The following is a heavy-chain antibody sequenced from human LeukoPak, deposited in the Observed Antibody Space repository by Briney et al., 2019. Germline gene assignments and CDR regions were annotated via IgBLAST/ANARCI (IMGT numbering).Heavy chain of an antibody. V-gene: IGHV2-5*02. Sequence: SGPTLVNPTQTFTLTCTFSGFSLRSSGVGVGWIRQPPGKALEWLALIYWDDDKRYSPSLKSRLTITKDTPKNQVVLTMTNMDPVDTATYYCVHLPNTRTSSRYFDCWGQGTLVTVSS. J-gene: IGHJ4*02. CDR1: GFSLRSSGVG. CDR3: VHLPNTRTSSRYFDC. CDR2: IYWDDDK. D-gene: IGHD6-6*01.